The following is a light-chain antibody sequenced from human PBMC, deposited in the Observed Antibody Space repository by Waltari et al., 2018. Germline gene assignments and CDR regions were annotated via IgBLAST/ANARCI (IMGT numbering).Light chain of an antibody. J-gene: IGKJ4*01. V-gene: IGKV3-11*01. Sequence: DIVLTQSPAILSLSPGKSASLSCMASQSVTNYLAWYQQKPGQAPRLLIYATSNRATGTPARFSGRGFGTDFTLTISSLEPDDFAIYYCQQRRDWPLTFGGGTKVEIK. CDR2: ATS. CDR3: QQRRDWPLT. CDR1: QSVTNY.